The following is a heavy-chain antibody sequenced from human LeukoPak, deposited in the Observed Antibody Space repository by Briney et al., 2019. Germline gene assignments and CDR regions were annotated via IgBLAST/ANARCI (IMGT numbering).Heavy chain of an antibody. V-gene: IGHV1-8*03. CDR1: GYTFISYD. CDR3: ARRQASGYDFWSGLSYYMDV. D-gene: IGHD3-3*01. Sequence: ASVKVSCKASGYTFISYDINWVRQATGQGLEWMGWMNPNSGNTGYAQKFQGRVIITRNTSISTAYMELSSLRSEDTGVYYCARRQASGYDFWSGLSYYMDVWGKGTTVTVSS. CDR2: MNPNSGNT. J-gene: IGHJ6*03.